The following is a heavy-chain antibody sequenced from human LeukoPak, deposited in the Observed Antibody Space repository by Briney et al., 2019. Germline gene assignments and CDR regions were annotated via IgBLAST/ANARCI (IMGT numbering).Heavy chain of an antibody. Sequence: GGSLRLSCAASGFTFSSYSMNWVRQAPGKGLEWVSYISSSSSTIYYADSVKGRFTISRDNAKNSLYLQMNSLRVEDTAVYYCALDGDSSSWYPFDYWGQGTLVTVSS. CDR2: ISSSSSTI. D-gene: IGHD6-13*01. CDR1: GFTFSSYS. CDR3: ALDGDSSSWYPFDY. V-gene: IGHV3-48*01. J-gene: IGHJ4*02.